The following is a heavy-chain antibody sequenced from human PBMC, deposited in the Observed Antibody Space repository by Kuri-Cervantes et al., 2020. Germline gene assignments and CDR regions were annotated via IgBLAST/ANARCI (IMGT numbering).Heavy chain of an antibody. CDR3: ARKYCSSTSCYFEYSSSFYDY. J-gene: IGHJ4*02. V-gene: IGHV4-39*02. D-gene: IGHD2-2*01. Sequence: SETLSLTCSVSGGSISSSNYYWGWLRQPPGKGLEWIGSIYYSGSTYYNSSLSSRVTISVDTSKNFFSLKLTSVTAADTAVYYCARKYCSSTSCYFEYSSSFYDYWGQGTLVTVSS. CDR1: GGSISSSNYY. CDR2: IYYSGST.